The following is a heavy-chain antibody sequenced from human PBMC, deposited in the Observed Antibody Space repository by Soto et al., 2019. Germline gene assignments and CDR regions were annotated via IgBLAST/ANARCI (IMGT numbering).Heavy chain of an antibody. CDR1: GYTFTGYY. CDR3: ARSLGYCSSTSCYADAFDI. D-gene: IGHD2-2*01. J-gene: IGHJ3*02. V-gene: IGHV1-2*04. Sequence: ASVKVSCKASGYTFTGYYMHWVRQAPGQGLEWMGWINPNSGGTNYAQKFQGWVTMTRDTSISTAYMELSRLRSDDTAVYYCARSLGYCSSTSCYADAFDIWGQGTMVTVSS. CDR2: INPNSGGT.